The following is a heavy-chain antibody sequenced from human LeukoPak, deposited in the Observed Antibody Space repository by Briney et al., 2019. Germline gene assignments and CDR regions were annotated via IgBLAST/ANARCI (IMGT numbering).Heavy chain of an antibody. Sequence: PGGSLRLSCAASGFTFSSYAMGWVRQAPGKGLAWVSAISGSGASTYLADSVKGRFTISRDNSKNTVHLQMNSLRAEDTAVYYCAKGNDQSFSAFDYWGQGTLVTVSS. D-gene: IGHD3-16*02. CDR2: ISGSGAST. J-gene: IGHJ4*02. V-gene: IGHV3-23*01. CDR1: GFTFSSYA. CDR3: AKGNDQSFSAFDY.